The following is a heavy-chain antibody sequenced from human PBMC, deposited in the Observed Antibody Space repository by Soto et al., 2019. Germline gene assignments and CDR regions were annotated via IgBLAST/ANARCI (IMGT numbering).Heavy chain of an antibody. CDR2: ISAYNGNT. CDR1: GYTFTSYG. J-gene: IGHJ6*03. CDR3: ARDGPGITMVRTPFGPLGYYYYYMDV. Sequence: QVQLVQSGAEVKKPGASVKVSCKASGYTFTSYGISWVRQAPGQGLEWMGWISAYNGNTNYAQKLQGRVTMTTDTSTSTAYMELRSLRSDDTAVYYCARDGPGITMVRTPFGPLGYYYYYMDVWGKGTTVTVSS. D-gene: IGHD3-10*01. V-gene: IGHV1-18*01.